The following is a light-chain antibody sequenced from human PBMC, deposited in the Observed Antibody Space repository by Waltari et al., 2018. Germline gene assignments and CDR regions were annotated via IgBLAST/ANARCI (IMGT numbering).Light chain of an antibody. V-gene: IGKV1-39*01. Sequence: DIQMTQSPSSLSASVGDRVTITCRASQGISSYLNWYQQKPGKAPKFLIYAASSLQSGVPSRFSGSRSGTDFTLTISSLQPEDFATYYCQQSYTTPYTFDQGTKLEIK. CDR3: QQSYTTPYT. CDR2: AAS. J-gene: IGKJ2*01. CDR1: QGISSY.